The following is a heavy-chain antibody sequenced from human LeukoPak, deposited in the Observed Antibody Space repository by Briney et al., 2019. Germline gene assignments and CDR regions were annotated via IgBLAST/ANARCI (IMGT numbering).Heavy chain of an antibody. J-gene: IGHJ3*02. Sequence: ASVKVSCKASGYTFTSYDINWVRQATGQGLEWMGWMNPNSGNTGYAQKFQGRVTMTRNTSISAAYMELSSLRSEDTAVYYCARMRITIFGVVIISDAFDIWGQGTMVTVSS. CDR3: ARMRITIFGVVIISDAFDI. D-gene: IGHD3-3*01. V-gene: IGHV1-8*01. CDR1: GYTFTSYD. CDR2: MNPNSGNT.